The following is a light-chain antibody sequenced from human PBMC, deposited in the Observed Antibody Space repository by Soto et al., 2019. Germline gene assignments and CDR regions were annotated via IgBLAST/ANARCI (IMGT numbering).Light chain of an antibody. CDR3: ATWYDSLNGVV. Sequence: HSVLTQPPSASGTPGQTIAISCSGGNSNIGSHTVNWFQQLPGTAPRLLIYSNTQRPSGVPDRFSGSKSGTSASLAISGLQSEYEGDYYCATWYDSLNGVVFGGGTKLNVL. CDR1: NSNIGSHT. CDR2: SNT. V-gene: IGLV1-44*01. J-gene: IGLJ2*01.